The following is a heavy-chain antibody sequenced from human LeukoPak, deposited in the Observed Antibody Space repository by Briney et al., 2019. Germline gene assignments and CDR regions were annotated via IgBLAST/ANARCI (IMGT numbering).Heavy chain of an antibody. CDR1: GFTFSSYA. D-gene: IGHD3-16*01. CDR2: ISSSGSTI. J-gene: IGHJ5*02. Sequence: GGSLRLSCAASGFTFSSYAMSWVRQAPGKGLEWVSYISSSGSTIYYADSVKGRFTISRDNAKNSLYLQMNSLRAEDTAVYYCARGGSSTTMIRDNWFDPWGQGTLVTVSS. CDR3: ARGGSSTTMIRDNWFDP. V-gene: IGHV3-48*04.